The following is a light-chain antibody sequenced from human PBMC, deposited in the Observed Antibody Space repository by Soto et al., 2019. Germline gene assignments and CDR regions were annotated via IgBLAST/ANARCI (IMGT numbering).Light chain of an antibody. CDR1: QSISNY. CDR3: QQSYSTRIT. CDR2: AAS. V-gene: IGKV1-39*01. J-gene: IGKJ5*01. Sequence: DIQMTQSPSSLSAYVGDRVTITCRASQSISNYLNWYQQKPGKAPKLLSYAASSLQSGVPSRFSGSGSGTDFTLTISSLQPEDFATYYCQQSYSTRITFGQGTRLEI.